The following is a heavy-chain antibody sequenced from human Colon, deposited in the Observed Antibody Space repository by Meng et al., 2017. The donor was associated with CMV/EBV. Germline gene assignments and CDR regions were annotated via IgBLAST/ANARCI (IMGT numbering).Heavy chain of an antibody. Sequence: ESLKISCSVSGASVNSDNNYWSWIRQPPGKGLEFIGYVYYSGSTNYNPFFKGRVTISIDTSKNQFSLKLASVTAADTAIYCCTRGNTALWDNDHWGQGTLVTVSS. CDR2: VYYSGST. J-gene: IGHJ4*02. CDR3: TRGNTALWDNDH. V-gene: IGHV4-61*01. CDR1: GASVNSDNNY. D-gene: IGHD3-16*01.